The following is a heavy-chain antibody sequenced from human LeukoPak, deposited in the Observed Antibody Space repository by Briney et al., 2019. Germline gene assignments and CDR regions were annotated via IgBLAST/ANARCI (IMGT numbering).Heavy chain of an antibody. Sequence: PGSSLRLSCAASGFTFDDYAMLWVRQAPGKGLEWVSGISWNSGSIGYADSVKGRFTISRDNAKNSLYLQMNSLRAEDTALYYCAKDYYYDSSGFDYWGQGTLVTVSS. CDR1: GFTFDDYA. D-gene: IGHD3-22*01. CDR2: ISWNSGSI. CDR3: AKDYYYDSSGFDY. J-gene: IGHJ4*02. V-gene: IGHV3-9*01.